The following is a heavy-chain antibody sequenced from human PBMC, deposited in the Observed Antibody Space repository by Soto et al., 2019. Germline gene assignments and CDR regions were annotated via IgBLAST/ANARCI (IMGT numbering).Heavy chain of an antibody. Sequence: GGSLRLSCAVSGFTFSDYSMNWVRQAPGKGLEWVSYISSSSSTIYYADSVKGRFTISRDNAKNSLYLQMNSLRAEDTAVYYCSXDRSWAFDHCGQGTLVTVSS. CDR3: SXDRSWAFDH. CDR1: GFTFSDYS. CDR2: ISSSSSTI. J-gene: IGHJ4*02. D-gene: IGHD7-27*01. V-gene: IGHV3-48*01.